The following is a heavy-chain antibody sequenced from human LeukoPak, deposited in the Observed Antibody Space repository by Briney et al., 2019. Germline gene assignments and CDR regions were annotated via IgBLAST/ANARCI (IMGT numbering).Heavy chain of an antibody. CDR1: GFTFSSYG. Sequence: GGSLRLSCAASGFTFSSYGMHWVRQAPGKGLEWVAVIWYDGSNKYYADSVKGRFTIPRDNSKNTLYLQMSSLRAEDTAVYYCAKELGAYCGGDCYSGFDYWGQGTLVTVSS. V-gene: IGHV3-33*06. CDR3: AKELGAYCGGDCYSGFDY. CDR2: IWYDGSNK. J-gene: IGHJ4*02. D-gene: IGHD2-21*02.